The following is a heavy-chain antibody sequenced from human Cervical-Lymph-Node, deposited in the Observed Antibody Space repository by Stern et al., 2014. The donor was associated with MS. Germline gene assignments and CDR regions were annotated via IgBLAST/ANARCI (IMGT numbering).Heavy chain of an antibody. CDR1: GFIFSGTA. J-gene: IGHJ3*02. CDR2: IRSKANGYTT. CDR3: TRLMSYDAFDI. V-gene: IGHV3-73*01. D-gene: IGHD2-8*01. Sequence: EVQLVESGGGLVQPGGSLKLSCAASGFIFSGTAMHWVRQASGKGLEWVGRIRSKANGYTTAYAASVKGRFTVSRDDSKKTAFLQMNSLKTEDTAVYYCTRLMSYDAFDIRGQGTVVTVSS.